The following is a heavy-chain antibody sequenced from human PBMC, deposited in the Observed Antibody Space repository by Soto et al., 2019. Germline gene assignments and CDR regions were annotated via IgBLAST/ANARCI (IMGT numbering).Heavy chain of an antibody. Sequence: SETLSLTCTVSGGSVSSGSYYWSWIRQPPGKGLEWIGYIYYSGSTNYNPSLKSRVTISVDTSKNQFSLKLSSVTAADTAVYYCAKDHPGYDFWSGYYRANWFDPWGQGTLVTVSS. J-gene: IGHJ5*02. CDR3: AKDHPGYDFWSGYYRANWFDP. CDR1: GGSVSSGSYY. CDR2: IYYSGST. V-gene: IGHV4-61*01. D-gene: IGHD3-3*01.